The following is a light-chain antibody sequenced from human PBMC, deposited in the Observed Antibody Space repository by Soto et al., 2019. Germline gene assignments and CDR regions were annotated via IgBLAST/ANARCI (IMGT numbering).Light chain of an antibody. CDR2: GAF. Sequence: EIVLTQSPGTLSLSPGERATLSCRASQNLSSKFLAWYQQKPGQSPRLLIYGAFYRATGIPDRFIGSGSGTEFTLTISSLQSEDFAVYFCQQYDNWPYTFGQGTKLEIK. CDR1: QNLSSKF. V-gene: IGKV3D-15*01. CDR3: QQYDNWPYT. J-gene: IGKJ2*01.